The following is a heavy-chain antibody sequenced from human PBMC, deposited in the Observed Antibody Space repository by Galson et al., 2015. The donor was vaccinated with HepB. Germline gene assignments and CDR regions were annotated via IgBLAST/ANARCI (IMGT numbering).Heavy chain of an antibody. V-gene: IGHV1-46*01. CDR2: INPSGGST. J-gene: IGHJ6*02. CDR1: GYTFTSYY. D-gene: IGHD3-10*01. CDR3: ARDLWPKMVRGVSYYGMDV. Sequence: SVKVSCKASGYTFTSYYMHWVRQAPGQGLEWMGTINPSGGSTSYAQKFQGRVTMTRDTSTSTVYMELSSLRSEDTAVYYCARDLWPKMVRGVSYYGMDVWGQGTTVTVSS.